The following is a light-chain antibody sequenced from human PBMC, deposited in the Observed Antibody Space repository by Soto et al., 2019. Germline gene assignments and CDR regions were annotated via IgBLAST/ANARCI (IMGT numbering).Light chain of an antibody. CDR2: GAS. J-gene: IGKJ1*01. Sequence: IVWTQSPGTMSLSPGERATLSCRASQSVSSNYLAGYHQKPGQSHRLLIYGASRRATGIPERFSGSGSVTDCTLTISRLEPEDCAVYYGQQYGSSPPWTFGQGPNVDFK. CDR3: QQYGSSPPWT. CDR1: QSVSSNY. V-gene: IGKV3-20*01.